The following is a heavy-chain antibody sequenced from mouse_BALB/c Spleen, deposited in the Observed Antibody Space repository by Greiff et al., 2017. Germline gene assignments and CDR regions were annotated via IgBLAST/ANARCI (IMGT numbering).Heavy chain of an antibody. Sequence: DVLLVESGGGLVKPGGSLKLSCAASGFTFSSYAMSWVRQSPEQRLEWVAEISSGGSYTYYPDTVTGRFTISRDNAKNTLYLEMSSLRSEDTAMYYCARWTATGFAYWGQGTLVTVSA. D-gene: IGHD1-2*01. CDR2: ISSGGSYT. J-gene: IGHJ3*01. CDR1: GFTFSSYA. CDR3: ARWTATGFAY. V-gene: IGHV5-9-4*01.